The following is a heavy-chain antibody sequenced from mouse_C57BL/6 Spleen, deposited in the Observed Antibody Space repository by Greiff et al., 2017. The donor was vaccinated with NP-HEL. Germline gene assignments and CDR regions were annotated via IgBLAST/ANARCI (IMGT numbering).Heavy chain of an antibody. J-gene: IGHJ2*01. D-gene: IGHD3-3*01. CDR3: ARAPGRGFDY. Sequence: EVKLVESEGGLVQPGSSMKLSCTASGFTFSDYYMAWVRQVPEKGLEWVANINYDGSSTYYLDSLKSRFIISRDNAKNILYLQMSSLKSEDTATYYCARAPGRGFDYWGQGTTLTVSS. V-gene: IGHV5-16*01. CDR2: INYDGSST. CDR1: GFTFSDYY.